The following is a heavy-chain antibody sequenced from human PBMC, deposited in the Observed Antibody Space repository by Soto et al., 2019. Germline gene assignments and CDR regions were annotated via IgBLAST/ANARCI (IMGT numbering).Heavy chain of an antibody. Sequence: GGSLRLSCVASGLTIGSRAMSWVRQSPGEGLEWVSTITDTGGDAKYADSVRGRFAISRDNSKNTLYLQMSALRAEDTPVYYCAKVGGLGSGKYFDYWGQGT. D-gene: IGHD3-10*01. V-gene: IGHV3-23*01. CDR1: GLTIGSRA. CDR3: AKVGGLGSGKYFDY. CDR2: ITDTGGDA. J-gene: IGHJ4*02.